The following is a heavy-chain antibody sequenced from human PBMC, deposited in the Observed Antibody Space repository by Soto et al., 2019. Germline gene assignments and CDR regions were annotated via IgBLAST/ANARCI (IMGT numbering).Heavy chain of an antibody. CDR1: GFTFSSHW. J-gene: IGHJ4*02. CDR2: INTDGSVT. CDR3: ARYGSGAGDY. Sequence: EVQLVESGGGLVQPGGSLRLSCAASGFTFSSHWMYWVRQAPGKGLVWVSRINTDGSVTSYADSVKGRFTISRDNTKNTLFLLMNSLRPEDTAVYYCARYGSGAGDYWGQGTLVTVSS. V-gene: IGHV3-74*01. D-gene: IGHD6-19*01.